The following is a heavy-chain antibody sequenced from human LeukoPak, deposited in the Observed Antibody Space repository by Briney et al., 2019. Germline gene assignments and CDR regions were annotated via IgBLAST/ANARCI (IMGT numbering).Heavy chain of an antibody. CDR1: GYRFTYYW. Sequence: GESLKISCKASGYRFTYYWIGWVRQMPGKGLEWMGIMNPGDSDTQYSPSFQGQVTISADKSISTVYLQWSSPKASDTAMYYCARDSGGDSGVDFWGQGTLVTVSS. J-gene: IGHJ4*02. CDR3: ARDSGGDSGVDF. V-gene: IGHV5-51*01. CDR2: MNPGDSDT. D-gene: IGHD4-23*01.